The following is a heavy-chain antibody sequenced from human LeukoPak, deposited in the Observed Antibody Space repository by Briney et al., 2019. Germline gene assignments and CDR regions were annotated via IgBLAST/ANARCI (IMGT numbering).Heavy chain of an antibody. CDR3: ARRSSIASRLFDY. V-gene: IGHV5-51*01. CDR1: GYSFTSYW. CDR2: IYCGDSDT. Sequence: GESLKISCKGSGYSFTSYWIGWVRPMPGKGLEWMGIIYCGDSDTRYSPSFQGQVTISVDKSISTAFLQWTSLRASDTAMYYCARRSSIASRLFDYWGQGTLVTVSS. J-gene: IGHJ4*02. D-gene: IGHD6-6*01.